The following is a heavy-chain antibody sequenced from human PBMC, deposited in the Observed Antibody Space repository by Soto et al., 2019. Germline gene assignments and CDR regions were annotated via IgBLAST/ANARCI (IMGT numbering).Heavy chain of an antibody. CDR3: ACSRDSLFVY. CDR2: TYYRSKWSF. Sequence: PSQTLSLTCAISGDSVSIKRVVWNCIRQSPSRGLEWLGRTYYRSKWSFDYAVSVKSRIIINPDTSKNQFSLQLNSVISEDTAVYYCACSRDSLFVYWGQGTVVTVSS. V-gene: IGHV6-1*01. CDR1: GDSVSIKRVV. D-gene: IGHD2-15*01. J-gene: IGHJ4*02.